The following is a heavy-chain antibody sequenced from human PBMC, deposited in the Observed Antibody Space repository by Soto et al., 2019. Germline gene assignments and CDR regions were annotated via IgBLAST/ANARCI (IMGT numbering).Heavy chain of an antibody. D-gene: IGHD2-8*01. J-gene: IGHJ4*01. CDR3: TTDSYSTIIIVRFDY. V-gene: IGHV3-15*07. Sequence: PGGSLRLSCAASGFTFTNAGINWVRQAPGKGLEWVGRIKSKTDGGTTDYAEPVKGRFDISRDDSNNMVYLQMNSLKIEDTAIYYCTTDSYSTIIIVRFDYWGHGTLVTVSS. CDR2: IKSKTDGGTT. CDR1: GFTFTNAG.